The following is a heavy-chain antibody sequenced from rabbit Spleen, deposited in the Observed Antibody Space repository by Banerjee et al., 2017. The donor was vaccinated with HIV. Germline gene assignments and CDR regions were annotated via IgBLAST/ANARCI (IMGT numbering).Heavy chain of an antibody. CDR3: AILVAGVDFNL. CDR2: IDPVFGGA. V-gene: IGHV1S43*01. D-gene: IGHD4-1*01. Sequence: QSLEESGGDLVKPEGSLTLTCAASGIDFSGTVYVCWVRQAPGKGLEWIGYIDPVFGGAYYASWVNGRFTISSDNAQNTVDLQLNSLTAADTATYFCAILVAGVDFNLWGQGTLVTVS. J-gene: IGHJ4*01. CDR1: GIDFSGTVY.